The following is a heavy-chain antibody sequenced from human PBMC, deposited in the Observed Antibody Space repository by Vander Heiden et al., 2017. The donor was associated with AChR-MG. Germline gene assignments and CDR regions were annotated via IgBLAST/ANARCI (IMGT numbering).Heavy chain of an antibody. J-gene: IGHJ4*02. CDR1: GFSLSNARMG. V-gene: IGHV2-26*01. Sequence: QVTLKESGPVLVKPTETLTLTCTVSGFSLSNARMGVSWIRQPPGKALEWLAHIFSNDEKSYSTSLKSRLTISKDTSKSQVVLTMTKMDTVDTATYYCARASYGSGSRHFDYWGQGTLVTVSS. CDR2: IFSNDEK. D-gene: IGHD3-10*01. CDR3: ARASYGSGSRHFDY.